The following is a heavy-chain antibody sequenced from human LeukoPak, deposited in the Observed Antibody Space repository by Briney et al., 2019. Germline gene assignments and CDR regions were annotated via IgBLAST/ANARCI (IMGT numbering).Heavy chain of an antibody. J-gene: IGHJ3*02. CDR2: IYPGDSDT. Sequence: GESLKISCKGSGYSFTSYWISWVRQMPGKGLEWMGIIYPGDSDTRYSPSFQGQVTISADKSISTAYLQWSSLKASDTAMYYCARPPTSEPDAFDIWGQGTMVTVSS. V-gene: IGHV5-51*01. CDR3: ARPPTSEPDAFDI. CDR1: GYSFTSYW.